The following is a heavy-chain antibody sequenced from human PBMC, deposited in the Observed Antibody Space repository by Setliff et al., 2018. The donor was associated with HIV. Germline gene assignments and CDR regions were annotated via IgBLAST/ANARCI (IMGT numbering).Heavy chain of an antibody. CDR2: ILYDESHA. V-gene: IGHV3-30*04. CDR1: GFAFSSYS. J-gene: IGHJ3*02. CDR3: ARDWGVVWSFDM. D-gene: IGHD3-16*01. Sequence: GGSLRLSCTASGFAFSSYSMHWVRQPPGRGLEWVAIILYDESHAYYADSVQGRFTISRDNSWNTLDLKMDNLRPDDTAIYYCARDWGVVWSFDMWGQGTMVTVSS.